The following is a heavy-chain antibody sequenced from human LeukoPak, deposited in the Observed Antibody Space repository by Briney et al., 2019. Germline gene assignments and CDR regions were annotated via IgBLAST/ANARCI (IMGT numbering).Heavy chain of an antibody. CDR2: IYTSGST. CDR1: GGSISSYY. J-gene: IGHJ6*02. CDR3: ARQPQRYYYYGMDV. Sequence: SETLSLTCTVSGGSISSYYWSWIRQPAGKGLEWIGRIYTSGSTNYNPSLKSRVTMSVDTSKNQFSLKLSSVIAADTAVYYCARQPQRYYYYGMDVWGQGTTVTVSS. V-gene: IGHV4-4*07.